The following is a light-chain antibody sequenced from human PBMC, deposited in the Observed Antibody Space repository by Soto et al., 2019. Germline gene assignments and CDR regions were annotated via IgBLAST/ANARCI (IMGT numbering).Light chain of an antibody. CDR2: GAS. CDR1: QSVSGSY. V-gene: IGKV3-20*01. CDR3: QQYGSSPIT. J-gene: IGKJ5*01. Sequence: ENVLTQSPGTLSLSPGERATLSCRASQSVSGSYLAWYQQKPGQAPWLLIYGASSRAAGIPDRFSGSGSGTDFTLTISRLEPEDFAVYYCQQYGSSPITFGQGTRLEIK.